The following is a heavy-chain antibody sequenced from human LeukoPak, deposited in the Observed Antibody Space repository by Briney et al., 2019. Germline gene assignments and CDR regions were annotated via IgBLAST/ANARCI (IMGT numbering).Heavy chain of an antibody. CDR1: GFTFSNYA. Sequence: PGGSLRLSCAASGFTFSNYAMSWVRQAPGKGLEWVSVISGSGRSTDSADSVKGRFTLSRDNSKNTLYLQMNSLRAEDTAVYYCAKDWDDTAMVPFDHWGQGTLVTVSS. CDR3: AKDWDDTAMVPFDH. V-gene: IGHV3-23*01. D-gene: IGHD5-18*01. CDR2: ISGSGRST. J-gene: IGHJ4*02.